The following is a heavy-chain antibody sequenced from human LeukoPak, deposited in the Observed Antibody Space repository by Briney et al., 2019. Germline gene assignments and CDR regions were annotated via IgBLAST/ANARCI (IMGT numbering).Heavy chain of an antibody. CDR2: ISWNSGSI. Sequence: GGSLRLSCAASGFTFDDYAMHWVRQAPGKGLEWVSGISWNSGSIGYADSVKGRFTISRDNAKNSLYLQMNSLRAEDTALYYCAKDPHSDYDSSGYFVYWGQGTLVTVSS. D-gene: IGHD3-22*01. CDR1: GFTFDDYA. J-gene: IGHJ4*02. V-gene: IGHV3-9*01. CDR3: AKDPHSDYDSSGYFVY.